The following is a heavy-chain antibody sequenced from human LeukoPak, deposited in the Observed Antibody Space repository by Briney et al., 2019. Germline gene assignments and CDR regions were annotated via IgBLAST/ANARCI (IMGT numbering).Heavy chain of an antibody. V-gene: IGHV1-2*06. Sequence: ASVKVSCKASGGTFSSYAISWVRQAPGQGLEWMGRINPNSGGTNYAQKFQGRVTMTRDTSISTAYMELSRLRSDDTAVYYCARDLDGYSYGYCFDYWGQGTLVTVSS. D-gene: IGHD5-18*01. CDR3: ARDLDGYSYGYCFDY. CDR2: INPNSGGT. CDR1: GGTFSSYA. J-gene: IGHJ4*02.